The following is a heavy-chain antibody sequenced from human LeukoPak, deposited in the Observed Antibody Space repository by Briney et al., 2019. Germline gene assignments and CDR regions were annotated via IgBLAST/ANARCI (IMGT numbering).Heavy chain of an antibody. Sequence: GSLRLSCAASGITFSNYAMSWVRQPPGKGLEWIGSIYYSGSTYYNPSLKSRVTISVDTSKNQFSLKLSSVTAADTAVYYCARLPTVTFFDYWGQGTLVTVSS. CDR2: IYYSGST. CDR3: ARLPTVTFFDY. V-gene: IGHV4-39*01. J-gene: IGHJ4*02. CDR1: GITFSNYA. D-gene: IGHD4-17*01.